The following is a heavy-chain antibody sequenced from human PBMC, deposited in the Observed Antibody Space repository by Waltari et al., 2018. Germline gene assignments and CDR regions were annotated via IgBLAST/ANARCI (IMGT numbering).Heavy chain of an antibody. CDR2: INHSGST. D-gene: IGHD4-17*01. CDR3: ARGGFTLRWATQAFPNYYYGMDV. V-gene: IGHV4-34*01. J-gene: IGHJ6*02. CDR1: GGSFSGYY. Sequence: QVQLQQWGAGLLKPSETLSLTCAVYGGSFSGYYWSWIRQPPGTGLEWIGEINHSGSTNYNPSLKSRVTISVDTSKNQFSLKLSSVTAADTAVYYCARGGFTLRWATQAFPNYYYGMDVWGQGTTVTVSS.